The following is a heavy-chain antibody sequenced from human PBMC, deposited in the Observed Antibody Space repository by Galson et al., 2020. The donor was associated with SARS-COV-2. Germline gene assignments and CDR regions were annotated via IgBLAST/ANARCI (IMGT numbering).Heavy chain of an antibody. CDR3: ARVSNYYDSSGYYDHYGMDV. V-gene: IGHV3-21*01. CDR1: GFTFSSYS. D-gene: IGHD3-22*01. J-gene: IGHJ6*02. Sequence: GGSLRLSCAASGFTFSSYSMNWVRQAPGKGLEWVSSISSSSYIYYADSVKGRFTISRDNAKNSLYLQMNSLRAEDTAVYYCARVSNYYDSSGYYDHYGMDVWGQGTTVTVSS. CDR2: ISSSSYI.